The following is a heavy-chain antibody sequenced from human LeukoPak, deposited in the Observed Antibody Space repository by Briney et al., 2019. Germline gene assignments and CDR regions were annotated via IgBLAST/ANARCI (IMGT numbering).Heavy chain of an antibody. CDR2: VDPEDGET. J-gene: IGHJ6*03. CDR1: GYTFTDYY. Sequence: ASVKVSCKVSGYTFTDYYMHWVQQAPGKGLEWMGLVDPEDGETICAEKFQGRVTITADTSTDTAYTELSSPRSEDTAVYYCAADSLTMVRDSYYYYYMDVWGKGTTVTVSS. D-gene: IGHD3-10*01. V-gene: IGHV1-69-2*01. CDR3: AADSLTMVRDSYYYYYMDV.